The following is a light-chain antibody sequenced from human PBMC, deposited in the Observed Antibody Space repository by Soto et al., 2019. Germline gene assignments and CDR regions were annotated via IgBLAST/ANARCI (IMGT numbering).Light chain of an antibody. CDR2: EVS. V-gene: IGLV2-14*01. CDR1: RGDAGGYDY. CDR3: SSYSISTAYL. J-gene: IGLJ1*01. Sequence: QCALTQPAAVSGSAGRSITISCTGARGDAGGYDYFSWYQVRPGKAPKLMGFEVSSGPSGVSELFSVSKSGNTASMTISRLQTEDAAPYFCSSYSISTAYLFGTGTKVTVL.